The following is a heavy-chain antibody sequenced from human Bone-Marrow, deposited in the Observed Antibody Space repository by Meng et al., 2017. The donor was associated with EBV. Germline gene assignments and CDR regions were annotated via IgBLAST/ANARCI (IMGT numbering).Heavy chain of an antibody. V-gene: IGHV1-69*01. D-gene: IGHD3-22*01. J-gene: IGHJ4*02. CDR3: ARQEDYYDSSGYPFDY. CDR2: IIPIFGTA. CDR1: GGTFSSYA. Sequence: QVELVQSGAGVKKPGSSVKVSCKASGGTFSSYAISWVRQAPGQGLEWMGGIIPIFGTANYAQKFQGRVTITADESTSTAYMELSSLRSEDTAVYYCARQEDYYDSSGYPFDYWGQGTLVTVSS.